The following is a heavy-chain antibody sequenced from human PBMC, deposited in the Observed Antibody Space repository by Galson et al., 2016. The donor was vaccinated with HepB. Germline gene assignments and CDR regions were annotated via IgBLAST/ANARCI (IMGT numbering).Heavy chain of an antibody. V-gene: IGHV1-3*01. Sequence: SVKVSCKASGYPFTTYNINWVRQAPGQRLEWMGWINAGNGDTGYSQRFQGRVTIARDTSANTAYMELSSLKSEDTAVYYCASGNCGGDCYLDYWGQGTLVTVSS. CDR1: GYPFTTYN. CDR3: ASGNCGGDCYLDY. J-gene: IGHJ4*02. CDR2: INAGNGDT. D-gene: IGHD2-21*02.